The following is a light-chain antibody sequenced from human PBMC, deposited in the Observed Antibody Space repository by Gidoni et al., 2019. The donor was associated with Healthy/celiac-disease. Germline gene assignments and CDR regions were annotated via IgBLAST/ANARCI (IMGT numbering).Light chain of an antibody. Sequence: HSVLPQPPSASGPPGPRVTISCSGSSSHIGSNTVNWYHQHPGTAPKLLIYSNNQRPSGVAYRCSGAKTGTTASRAISGRQSEDEDDDYCAEWDDSRNGHVVFGGGTKLTVL. V-gene: IGLV1-44*01. J-gene: IGLJ2*01. CDR1: SSHIGSNT. CDR3: AEWDDSRNGHVV. CDR2: SNN.